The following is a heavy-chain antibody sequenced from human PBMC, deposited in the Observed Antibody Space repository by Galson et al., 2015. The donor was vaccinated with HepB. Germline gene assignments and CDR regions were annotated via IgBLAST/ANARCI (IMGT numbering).Heavy chain of an antibody. V-gene: IGHV4-34*01. CDR3: AVYSSSTQFYGMDV. J-gene: IGHJ6*02. D-gene: IGHD6-13*01. CDR1: GGSFSGYY. Sequence: ETLSLTCAVYGGSFSGYYWSWIRQPPGKGLEWIGEINHSGSTNYNPSLKSRVTISVDTSKNQFSLKLSSVTAADTAVYYCAVYSSSTQFYGMDVWGQGTTVTVSS. CDR2: INHSGST.